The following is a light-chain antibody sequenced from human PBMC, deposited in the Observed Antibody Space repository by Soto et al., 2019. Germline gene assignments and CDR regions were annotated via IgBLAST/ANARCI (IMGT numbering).Light chain of an antibody. Sequence: DIQMTQSPSTLSASVGDRVTITCRASQNINTWLAWYQQKPGKAPKLLIYKASSLKSGVPSRFSGSGSGTESTLTINRLQPDDFATYHCQHYNGYPITFGGGTKVEI. J-gene: IGKJ4*01. V-gene: IGKV1-5*03. CDR3: QHYNGYPIT. CDR1: QNINTW. CDR2: KAS.